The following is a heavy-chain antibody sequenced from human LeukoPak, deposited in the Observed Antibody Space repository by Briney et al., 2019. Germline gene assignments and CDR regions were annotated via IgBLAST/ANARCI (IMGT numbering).Heavy chain of an antibody. CDR2: IRYDGSNK. J-gene: IGHJ4*02. V-gene: IGHV3-30*02. CDR1: GFTFSSYG. CDR3: ARDYGGSAPFDY. Sequence: GGSLRLSCAAAGFTFSSYGMHWVRQAPGKGLEWVAFIRYDGSNKYYADSVKGRFTISRDNAKNSLYLQMNSLRAEDTAVYYCARDYGGSAPFDYWGQGTLVTVSS. D-gene: IGHD4-23*01.